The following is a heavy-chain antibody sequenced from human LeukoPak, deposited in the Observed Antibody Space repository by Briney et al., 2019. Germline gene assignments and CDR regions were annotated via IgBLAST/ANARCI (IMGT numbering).Heavy chain of an antibody. D-gene: IGHD6-19*01. CDR3: ATDVRSSPLGF. CDR2: IYSGGST. V-gene: IGHV3-66*01. J-gene: IGHJ4*01. CDR1: GFTGTNDY. Sequence: GGSLRLSCAVSGFTGTNDYMNWVRQAPGKGLEWVSIIYSGGSTYYADSVKGRFTISRDSSNNTLFLQMTNLRAEDSGLYYCATDVRSSPLGFWGHGTLVTVSS.